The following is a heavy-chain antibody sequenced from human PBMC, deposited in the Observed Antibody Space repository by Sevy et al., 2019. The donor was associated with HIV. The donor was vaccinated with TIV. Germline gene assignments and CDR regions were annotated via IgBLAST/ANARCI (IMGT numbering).Heavy chain of an antibody. CDR2: IGTLKDT. CDR1: GFTFSTYD. CDR3: ARACAAAGRKSGPIDAFDI. J-gene: IGHJ3*02. D-gene: IGHD6-13*01. V-gene: IGHV3-13*01. Sequence: GGSLRLSCVASGFTFSTYDMHWVRQVKGKGLEWVSGIGTLKDTYYPDTVNGRFIISREDAKNSLYLQMNSLRAGDTAVYYCARACAAAGRKSGPIDAFDIWGQGTLVTVSS.